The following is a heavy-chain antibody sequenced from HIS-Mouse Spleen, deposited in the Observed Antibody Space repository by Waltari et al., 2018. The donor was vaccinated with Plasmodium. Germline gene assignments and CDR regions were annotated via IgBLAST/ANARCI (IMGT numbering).Heavy chain of an antibody. CDR3: ARRGGSYYYFDY. J-gene: IGHJ4*02. V-gene: IGHV4-39*01. CDR2: IYYSGST. Sequence: QLQLQESGPGLVKPSETLSLTCTVSGGSISSSSYYWGWIRQPPGKGLEWIGSIYYSGSTYYNPSLKSRVTISVDTSKNQCALKLSSVTAADTAVYYCARRGGSYYYFDYWGQGTLVTVSS. D-gene: IGHD1-26*01. CDR1: GGSISSSSYY.